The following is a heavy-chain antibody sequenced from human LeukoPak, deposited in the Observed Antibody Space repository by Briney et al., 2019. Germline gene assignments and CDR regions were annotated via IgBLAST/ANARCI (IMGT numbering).Heavy chain of an antibody. D-gene: IGHD5-12*01. CDR2: ISYDGSNK. V-gene: IGHV3-30*18. Sequence: GRSLRLSCAASGFTFSSYGMHWVRQAPGKGLEWVAVISYDGSNKYYADSVKGRFTISRDNSKNTLYLQMNSLRAEDTAVYYCANVGSGYDLKPHYYYYYGMDVWGQGTTVTVSS. J-gene: IGHJ6*02. CDR3: ANVGSGYDLKPHYYYYYGMDV. CDR1: GFTFSSYG.